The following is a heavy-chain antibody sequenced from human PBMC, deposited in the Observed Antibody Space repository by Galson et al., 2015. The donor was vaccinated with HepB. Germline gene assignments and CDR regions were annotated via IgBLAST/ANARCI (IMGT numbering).Heavy chain of an antibody. D-gene: IGHD6-13*01. CDR2: INAGNGNT. CDR3: ARFPAGEAAAGTVPWFDP. CDR1: GYTFTSYA. Sequence: SVKVSCKASGYTFTSYAMHWVRQAPGQRLEWMGWINAGNGNTKYSQKFQGRVTITRDTSASTAYMELSSLRSEDTAVYYCARFPAGEAAAGTVPWFDPWGQGTLVTVSS. V-gene: IGHV1-3*01. J-gene: IGHJ5*02.